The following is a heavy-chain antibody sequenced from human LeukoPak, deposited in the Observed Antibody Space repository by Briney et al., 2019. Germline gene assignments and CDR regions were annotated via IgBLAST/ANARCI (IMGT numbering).Heavy chain of an antibody. CDR3: AREGDSSSVGWFDP. Sequence: GASVKVSCKASGYTFTGYYMHWVRQAPGQGLEWMGWMNPNSGNTGYAQKFQGRVTMTRNTSISTAYMELSSLRSEDTAVYYCAREGDSSSVGWFDPWGQGTLVTVSS. CDR1: GYTFTGYY. J-gene: IGHJ5*02. D-gene: IGHD6-13*01. V-gene: IGHV1-8*02. CDR2: MNPNSGNT.